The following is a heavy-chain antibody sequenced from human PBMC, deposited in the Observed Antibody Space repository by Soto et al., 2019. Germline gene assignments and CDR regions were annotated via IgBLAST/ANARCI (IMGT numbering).Heavy chain of an antibody. V-gene: IGHV3-66*04. CDR3: ARHGYNYGGGYFDY. Sequence: EVQLVESGGGLVQPGGSLRLSCAASGVTVSSNYMSWVRQAPGKGLEWVSVIYSGGSTYYADSVKGRFTISRDNSKNTLSLRMNSLRAEDTAVYYCARHGYNYGGGYFDYWGQGTLVTVSS. D-gene: IGHD5-18*01. J-gene: IGHJ4*02. CDR2: IYSGGST. CDR1: GVTVSSNY.